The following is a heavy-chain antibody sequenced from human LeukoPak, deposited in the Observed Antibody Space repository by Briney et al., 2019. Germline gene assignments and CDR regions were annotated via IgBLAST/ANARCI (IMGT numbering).Heavy chain of an antibody. V-gene: IGHV4-38-2*02. CDR1: GYSISSGYY. CDR2: IYHSGST. D-gene: IGHD2-15*01. J-gene: IGHJ4*02. Sequence: SETLSLTCTVSGYSISSGYYWGWIRQPPGKGLEWIGSIYHSGSTYYNPSLKSRVTISVDTPKNQFSLKLSSVTAADTAVYYCARVGYSPREALIDYWGQGTLVTVSS. CDR3: ARVGYSPREALIDY.